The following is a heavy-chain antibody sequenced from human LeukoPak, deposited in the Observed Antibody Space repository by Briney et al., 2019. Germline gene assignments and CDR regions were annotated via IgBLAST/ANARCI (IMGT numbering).Heavy chain of an antibody. J-gene: IGHJ4*02. V-gene: IGHV1-2*02. CDR2: INPNSGGT. D-gene: IGHD3-10*01. CDR1: GYTFTGYY. CDR3: ARAPRGYGSGSAFDY. Sequence: ASVKVSCKASGYTFTGYYMHWVRQAPGQGLEWMGWINPNSGGTNYAQKFQGRVTMNRDTSISTAYMELSRLRSDDTAVYYCARAPRGYGSGSAFDYWGQGTLVTVSS.